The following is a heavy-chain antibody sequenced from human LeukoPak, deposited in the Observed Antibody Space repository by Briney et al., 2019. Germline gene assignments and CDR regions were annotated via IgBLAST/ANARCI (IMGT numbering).Heavy chain of an antibody. V-gene: IGHV1-2*06. J-gene: IGHJ4*02. CDR1: GYTFTGYH. Sequence: GASVKVSCRASGYTFTGYHMHWVRRAPGQGLEWMGRINPNSGDTNYAQNFQGRVTMTRDTSISTAYMEPSRLRSDDTAVYYCARDYCSSTSCLFDYWGQGTLVTVSS. D-gene: IGHD2-2*01. CDR3: ARDYCSSTSCLFDY. CDR2: INPNSGDT.